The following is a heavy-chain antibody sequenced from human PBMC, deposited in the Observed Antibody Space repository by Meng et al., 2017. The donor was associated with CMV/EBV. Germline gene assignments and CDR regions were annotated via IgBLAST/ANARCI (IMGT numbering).Heavy chain of an antibody. CDR2: IYYSGST. V-gene: IGHV4-39*07. D-gene: IGHD3-10*01. CDR1: GGSIRISSYY. J-gene: IGHJ4*02. CDR3: VTWLWFGELSGYYFDY. Sequence: QVHVQEWAQGRWKLSESLSRPCTVSGGSIRISSYYWGWFRQPPGKGLEWIGSIYYSGSTYYNPSLKSRVTISVDTSKNQFSLKLGSVTAADTAVYYCVTWLWFGELSGYYFDYWGQGTLVTVPS.